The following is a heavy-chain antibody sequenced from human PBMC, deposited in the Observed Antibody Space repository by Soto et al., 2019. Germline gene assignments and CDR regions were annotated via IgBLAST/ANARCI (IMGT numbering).Heavy chain of an antibody. CDR3: ARDLAAGDH. CDR1: GYTFTHYY. CDR2: INPASGST. Sequence: QVQLVQSGAEVKKPGASVKLSCRTSGYTFTHYYIHWVRQAPGQGLEWLAIINPASGSTNYAQDFQGRXTXXXXXXXXXXXXELSGLRAEDTAIFYCARDLAAGDHWGQGTLVTVSS. J-gene: IGHJ4*02. D-gene: IGHD6-13*01. V-gene: IGHV1-46*01.